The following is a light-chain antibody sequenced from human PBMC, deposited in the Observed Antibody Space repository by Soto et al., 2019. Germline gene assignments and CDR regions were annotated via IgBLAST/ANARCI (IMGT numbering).Light chain of an antibody. V-gene: IGKV1-5*03. CDR1: QSISSW. Sequence: DIQMTQSPSTLSASVGDRVTITCRASQSISSWLAWYQQKPGKAPKILIYKASSLESGVPSRFSGSGSGTEFTLTISRLQTDDFATYYCQHYNSYSWTFGQGTKLDIK. J-gene: IGKJ1*01. CDR3: QHYNSYSWT. CDR2: KAS.